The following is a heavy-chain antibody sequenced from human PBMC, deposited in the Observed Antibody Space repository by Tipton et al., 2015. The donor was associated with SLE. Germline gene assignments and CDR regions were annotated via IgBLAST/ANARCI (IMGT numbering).Heavy chain of an antibody. CDR3: ARQRLQPGGDYFDY. Sequence: TLSLTCTVSGGSMSSSHDFWGWIRQPPGKGLEWLGSIYYSGNTYNNPSLKTRVTFSMDTSRNQFSLKLRSVTAADTAMYYCARQRLQPGGDYFDYWGQGTLVTVSS. D-gene: IGHD2-21*02. V-gene: IGHV4-39*07. CDR2: IYYSGNT. CDR1: GGSMSSSHDF. J-gene: IGHJ4*02.